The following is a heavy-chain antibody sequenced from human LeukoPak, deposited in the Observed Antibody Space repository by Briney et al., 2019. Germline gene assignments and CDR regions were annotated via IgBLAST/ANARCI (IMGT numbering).Heavy chain of an antibody. CDR3: AKGYSSSSVYFDY. J-gene: IGHJ4*02. CDR1: GFTFNSYT. CDR2: VGGAGADT. D-gene: IGHD6-6*01. Sequence: SGGSLRLSCAASGFTFNSYTMSWVRLAPGKGLEWVSSVGGAGADTWYADSVKGRFTISRDNSKNTLYLQMNSLRAEDTAVYYCAKGYSSSSVYFDYWGQGTLVTVSS. V-gene: IGHV3-23*01.